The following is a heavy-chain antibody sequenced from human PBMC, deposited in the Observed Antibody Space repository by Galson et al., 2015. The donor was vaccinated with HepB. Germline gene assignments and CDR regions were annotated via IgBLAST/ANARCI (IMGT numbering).Heavy chain of an antibody. Sequence: SLRLSCAASGFTFSSYSMNWVRQAPGKGLEWVSSISSSSSYIYYADSVKGRFTISRDNAKNSLYLQMNSLRAEDTAVYYCARDLVDTAIYYFDYWGQGTLVTVSS. J-gene: IGHJ4*02. CDR3: ARDLVDTAIYYFDY. D-gene: IGHD5-18*01. CDR1: GFTFSSYS. V-gene: IGHV3-21*01. CDR2: ISSSSSYI.